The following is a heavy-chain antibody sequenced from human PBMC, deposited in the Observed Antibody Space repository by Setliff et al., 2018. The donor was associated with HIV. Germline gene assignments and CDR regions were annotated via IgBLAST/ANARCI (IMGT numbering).Heavy chain of an antibody. Sequence: RASVKVSCKASGYNFTSYGMNWVRQAPGQGLEWMGGISTNTGDPMYAQGFTGRFVFSLDITVNTAYLQISSLKTEDTAVYYCARESDDGNFLGWFDPWGQGTLVTVSS. CDR3: ARESDDGNFLGWFDP. J-gene: IGHJ5*02. CDR1: GYNFTSYG. D-gene: IGHD1-26*01. V-gene: IGHV7-4-1*01. CDR2: ISTNTGDP.